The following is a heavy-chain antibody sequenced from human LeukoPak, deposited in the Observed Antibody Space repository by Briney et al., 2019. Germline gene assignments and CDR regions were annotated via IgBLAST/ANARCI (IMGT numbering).Heavy chain of an antibody. CDR3: AGLMDRYYYYGMDV. V-gene: IGHV3-48*04. D-gene: IGHD3/OR15-3a*01. CDR1: GFTFSSYS. Sequence: GGSLRLSCAASGFTFSSYSMNWVRQAPGKGLEWVSYISSSSSTIYYADSVKGRFTISRDNAKNSLYLQMNSLRAEDTAVYYCAGLMDRYYYYGMDVWGQGTTVTVSS. J-gene: IGHJ6*02. CDR2: ISSSSSTI.